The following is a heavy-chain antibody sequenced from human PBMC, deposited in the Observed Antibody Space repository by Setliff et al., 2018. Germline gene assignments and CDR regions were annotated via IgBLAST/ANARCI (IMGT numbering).Heavy chain of an antibody. CDR3: ARRHCSGGSCYSLNYFDY. D-gene: IGHD2-15*01. J-gene: IGHJ4*02. V-gene: IGHV4-38-2*01. Sequence: LSLTCAVSGYFISSGYYWGWIRQPPGKGLEWIGSIYHSGSTYYNPSLKSRVTILVDTSKKQFSLKLSSVTAADTAVYYCARRHCSGGSCYSLNYFDYWGQGTLVTVSS. CDR1: GYFISSGYY. CDR2: IYHSGST.